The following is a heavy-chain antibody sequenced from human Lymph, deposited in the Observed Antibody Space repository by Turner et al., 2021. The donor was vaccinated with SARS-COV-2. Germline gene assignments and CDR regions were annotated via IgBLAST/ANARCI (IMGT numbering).Heavy chain of an antibody. V-gene: IGHV3-21*01. CDR2: ISSSSSYI. D-gene: IGHD4-17*01. CDR3: ARDIPTTADYFDY. CDR1: GFTCSTYS. J-gene: IGHJ4*02. Sequence: EVQLVESGGGLVTPGGSLRLSCAASGFTCSTYSMNWVRQAPGKGLEWISSISSSSSYIYYADSVKGRFTISRDDAKNSLYLQMNSLRAEDTAVYYCARDIPTTADYFDYWGQGTLVTVSS.